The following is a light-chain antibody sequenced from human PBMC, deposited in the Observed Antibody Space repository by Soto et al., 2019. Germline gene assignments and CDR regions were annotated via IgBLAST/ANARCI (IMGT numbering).Light chain of an antibody. V-gene: IGKV1-8*01. CDR3: QKSYNTPRK. J-gene: IGKJ1*01. Sequence: ALRMTQSPSSLSASTGDVVTITCRASQGISSYLAWYQQKPGKAPKLLIYAASSLQSGVPSRFSGSGSGTDFTLTISSLQPEDFATYFCQKSYNTPRKFGQGTKVDIK. CDR2: AAS. CDR1: QGISSY.